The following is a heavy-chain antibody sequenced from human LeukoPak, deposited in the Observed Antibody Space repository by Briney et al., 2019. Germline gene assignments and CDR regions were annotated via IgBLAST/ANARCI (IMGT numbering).Heavy chain of an antibody. CDR1: GXTFSTFP. Sequence: GGSLRLSCSASGXTFSTFPMHWVRQAPGKGLEYFSAISRNGDTTYYADSVKGRFTISRDNSKNTLYLQMSSLRPEDTAVYYCVKALTDDAFDIWGQGTMVTVSS. CDR2: ISRNGDTT. J-gene: IGHJ3*02. V-gene: IGHV3-64D*06. CDR3: VKALTDDAFDI.